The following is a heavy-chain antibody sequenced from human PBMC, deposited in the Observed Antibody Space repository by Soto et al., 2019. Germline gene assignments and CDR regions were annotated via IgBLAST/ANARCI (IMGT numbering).Heavy chain of an antibody. V-gene: IGHV3-23*01. CDR2: ISGGAGDT. D-gene: IGHD3-10*01. J-gene: IGHJ4*02. CDR1: GFAFSNYA. CDR3: AKSSRITLVRGVTDY. Sequence: EVQLLESGGGSVQPGGSLRLSCAASGFAFSNYAMNWVRQAPGKGLEWDSAISGGAGDTYYADSVKGRFTISRDNSKNTLYLQMKSLRAEDTAVYFCAKSSRITLVRGVTDYWGQGTLVTVSS.